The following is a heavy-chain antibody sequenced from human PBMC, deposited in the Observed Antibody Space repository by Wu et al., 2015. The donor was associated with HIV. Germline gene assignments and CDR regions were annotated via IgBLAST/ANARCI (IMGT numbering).Heavy chain of an antibody. CDR2: VLPIFGRP. J-gene: IGHJ6*03. D-gene: IGHD3-22*01. Sequence: QVQLVQSGAEVKKPGSSVRVSCKASGGPFSSHAISWVRQAPGQGLEWMGGVLPIFGRPDYAENFQGRVTITADDSTSTAYMELSSLRSEDTTVYYCARGGYYDSGGYFFYYYHMDVWGKGTTVTVSS. CDR3: ARGGYYDSGGYFFYYYHMDV. V-gene: IGHV1-69*12. CDR1: GGPFSSHA.